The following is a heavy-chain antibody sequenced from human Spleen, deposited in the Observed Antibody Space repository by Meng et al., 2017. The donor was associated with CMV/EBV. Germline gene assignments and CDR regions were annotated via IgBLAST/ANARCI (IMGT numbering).Heavy chain of an antibody. CDR2: IYYSGNT. CDR3: AGESQQLVAWWFDP. J-gene: IGHJ5*02. D-gene: IGHD6-13*01. V-gene: IGHV4-39*01. CDR1: GGSISSSSYY. Sequence: SETLSLTWPVSGGSISSSSYYWGWTRQPPGKGLEWIGSIYYSGNTYYNPSLKSRVTISVDTSKNQFSLKLSSVTAADTAVYYCAGESQQLVAWWFDPWGQGTLVTVSS.